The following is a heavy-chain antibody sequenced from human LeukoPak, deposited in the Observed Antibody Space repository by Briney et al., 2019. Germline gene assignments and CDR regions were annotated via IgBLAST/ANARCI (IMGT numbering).Heavy chain of an antibody. Sequence: GGSLRLSCAASGFTFSSYAMTWVRQAPGKGLEWVSSIYGSGGRTYYADSVKGRFTISRDNSKNTLYLQMNSLRAGDTAVYYCAKERWLQLGVGYFDYWGQGTLVTVSS. J-gene: IGHJ4*02. CDR1: GFTFSSYA. CDR2: IYGSGGRT. D-gene: IGHD5-24*01. CDR3: AKERWLQLGVGYFDY. V-gene: IGHV3-23*01.